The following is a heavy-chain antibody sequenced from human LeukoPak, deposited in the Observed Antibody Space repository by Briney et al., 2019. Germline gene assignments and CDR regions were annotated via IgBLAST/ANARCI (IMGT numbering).Heavy chain of an antibody. CDR3: ARGPYYGILTGYSYYYYGMDV. Sequence: GGSLRLSCAASGFTFSSYWMSWVRQAPGKGLEWVANIKQDGSEKYYVDSVKGRFTISRDNAKNSLYLQMNSLRAEDTAVYYCARGPYYGILTGYSYYYYGMDVWGQGTTVTVSS. V-gene: IGHV3-7*01. CDR2: IKQDGSEK. J-gene: IGHJ6*02. CDR1: GFTFSSYW. D-gene: IGHD3-9*01.